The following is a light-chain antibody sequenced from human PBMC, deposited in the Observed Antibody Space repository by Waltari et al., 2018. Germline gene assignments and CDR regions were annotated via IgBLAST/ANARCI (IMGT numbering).Light chain of an antibody. CDR1: QSVSSS. Sequence: EIVMTQSPATLSVSPGERATLSCRASQSVSSSLAWYQQKPGQAPRLLISGASTRATIIPDRFRGTGSGTEFTLTISSMQSEDCAVYYCQQYNSWPLTFGGGTKVEIK. V-gene: IGKV3-15*01. CDR3: QQYNSWPLT. CDR2: GAS. J-gene: IGKJ4*01.